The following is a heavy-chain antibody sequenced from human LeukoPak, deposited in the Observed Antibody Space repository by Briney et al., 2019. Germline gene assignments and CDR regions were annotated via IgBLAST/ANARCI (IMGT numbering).Heavy chain of an antibody. CDR1: GFTVSSNY. CDR3: ARDRLHYDSLTGYPAD. Sequence: RTGGSLILSCADSGFTVSSNYMRWVRQAPGKGLEWVSVIYSGGSTHYADSVKGRFTISRDNSKNTLYLQMNSLRAEDTAVYYCARDRLHYDSLTGYPADWGQGTLVTVSS. CDR2: IYSGGST. J-gene: IGHJ4*02. D-gene: IGHD3-9*01. V-gene: IGHV3-66*01.